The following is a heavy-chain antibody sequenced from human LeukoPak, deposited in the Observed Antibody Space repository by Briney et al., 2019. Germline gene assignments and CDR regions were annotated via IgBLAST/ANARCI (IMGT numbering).Heavy chain of an antibody. CDR2: INPNSGGT. D-gene: IGHD7-27*01. V-gene: IGHV1-2*02. CDR1: GYTFADYF. Sequence: ASVTVSFKACGYTFADYFMHWVRQAPGQGLEWMGWINPNSGGTNYAQKFQGRVTMTRDTSISTAYMELSRLRSDDTAVYYCARDPRNYYYYYGMDVWGQGTTVTVSS. J-gene: IGHJ6*02. CDR3: ARDPRNYYYYYGMDV.